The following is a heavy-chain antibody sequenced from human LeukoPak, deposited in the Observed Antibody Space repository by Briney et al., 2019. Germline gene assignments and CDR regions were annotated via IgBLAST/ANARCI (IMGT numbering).Heavy chain of an antibody. Sequence: PSETLSLTCAVYGGSFSGYYWSWIRQPPGKGLEWIGEINHSGSTNYNPSLKSRVTISVDTSKNQFSLKLSSVTAADTAVYYCASSSPIDYWGQGTLVTVS. CDR2: INHSGST. CDR1: GGSFSGYY. J-gene: IGHJ4*02. D-gene: IGHD2-2*01. V-gene: IGHV4-34*01. CDR3: ASSSPIDY.